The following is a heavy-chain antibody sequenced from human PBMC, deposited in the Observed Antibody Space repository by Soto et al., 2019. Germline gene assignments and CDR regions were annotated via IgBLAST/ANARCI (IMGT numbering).Heavy chain of an antibody. CDR2: IYNSGST. D-gene: IGHD6-6*01. CDR1: GGSVSSGSYY. V-gene: IGHV4-61*01. Sequence: SETLSLTCTVSGGSVSSGSYYWSWIRQPPGKGLEWIGYIYNSGSTNYNPSLKSRVTISVDTSKNQFSLKLSSVTAADTAVYYCARWSPKGGYSSSSDRWALDYWGQGTLVTVSS. J-gene: IGHJ4*02. CDR3: ARWSPKGGYSSSSDRWALDY.